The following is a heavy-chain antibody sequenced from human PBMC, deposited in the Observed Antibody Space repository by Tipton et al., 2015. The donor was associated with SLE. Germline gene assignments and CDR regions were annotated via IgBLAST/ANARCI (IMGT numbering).Heavy chain of an antibody. CDR3: VVCSPSSCSYFDY. D-gene: IGHD2-2*01. CDR2: IYTGGNT. Sequence: TLSLTCTVSGGSLNTYYWAWVRQPAGKGLEWIGRIYTGGNTKYNPSLESRVSLSVDTSRGQFFLEVRSVTAADTAVYYCVVCSPSSCSYFDYWGQGRLVTVSS. J-gene: IGHJ4*02. V-gene: IGHV4-4*07. CDR1: GGSLNTYY.